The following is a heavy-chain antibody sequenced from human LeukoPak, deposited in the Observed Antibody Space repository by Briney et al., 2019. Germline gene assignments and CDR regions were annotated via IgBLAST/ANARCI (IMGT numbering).Heavy chain of an antibody. CDR3: ARGVVVPAAYYYYYYGMDV. CDR2: INHSGST. Sequence: SETLSLTCAVYGGSFSGYYWNWIRQPPGKGLEWIGEINHSGSTNYNPSLKSRVTISVDTSKNQFSLKLSSVTAADTAVYYCARGVVVPAAYYYYYYGMDVWGQGTTVTVSS. D-gene: IGHD2-2*01. J-gene: IGHJ6*02. CDR1: GGSFSGYY. V-gene: IGHV4-34*01.